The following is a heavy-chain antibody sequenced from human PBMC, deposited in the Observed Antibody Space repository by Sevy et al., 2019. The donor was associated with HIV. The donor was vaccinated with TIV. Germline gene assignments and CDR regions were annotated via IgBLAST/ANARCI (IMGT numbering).Heavy chain of an antibody. Sequence: GGSLRLSCAASGFTFSSYSMNWVRQAPGKGLEWVSYISSSSSTIYYADSEKGRFTISRDNAKNSLYLQMNSLRAEDTAVYYCARDHREDIVVVPAAIGYWGQGTLVTVSS. V-gene: IGHV3-48*01. J-gene: IGHJ4*02. CDR3: ARDHREDIVVVPAAIGY. D-gene: IGHD2-2*01. CDR1: GFTFSSYS. CDR2: ISSSSSTI.